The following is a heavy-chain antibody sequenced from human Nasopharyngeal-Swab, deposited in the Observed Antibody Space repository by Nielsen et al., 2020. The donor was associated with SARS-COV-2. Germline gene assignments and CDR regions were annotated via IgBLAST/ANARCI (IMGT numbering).Heavy chain of an antibody. CDR1: GFTFSSYS. J-gene: IGHJ6*03. V-gene: IGHV4-34*01. CDR3: ARGYRSWSFPSSYYYYYMDV. CDR2: ISHSGAT. Sequence: GSLRLSCAASGFTFSSYSMNWVRQAPGKGLEWIGEISHSGATNYKSSLKSRVIMSVDTSKNQFSLKLSAVTAADTAVYYCARGYRSWSFPSSYYYYYMDVWGQGTTVTVSS. D-gene: IGHD6-6*01.